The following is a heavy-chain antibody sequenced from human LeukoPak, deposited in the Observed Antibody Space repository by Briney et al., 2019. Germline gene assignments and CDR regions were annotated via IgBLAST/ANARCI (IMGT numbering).Heavy chain of an antibody. D-gene: IGHD5-12*01. V-gene: IGHV4-30-4*01. J-gene: IGHJ4*02. Sequence: PSETLSLTCTVSGGSISSGDYYWSWIRQPPGKGLEWIGYIYYSGSTYYNPSLKSRVTISVDTSKNQFSLKLSSVTAADTAVYYCARAAGRTGTQYSGYEWEEGDYFDYWGQGTLVTVSS. CDR1: GGSISSGDYY. CDR3: ARAAGRTGTQYSGYEWEEGDYFDY. CDR2: IYYSGST.